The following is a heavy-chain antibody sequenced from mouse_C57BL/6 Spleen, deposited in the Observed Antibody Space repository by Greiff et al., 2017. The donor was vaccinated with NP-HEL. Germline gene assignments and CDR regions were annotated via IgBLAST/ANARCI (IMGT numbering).Heavy chain of an antibody. Sequence: QVQLKESGAELVRPGTSVQVSCKASGYAFTNYLIEWVKQRPGQGLEWIGVISPGNGGTNYNAKFKGKATLTADKSSSTAYMQLIRLTSEDSAVYFCARDEGAMDYWGQGTSVTVSS. CDR2: ISPGNGGT. CDR3: ARDEGAMDY. V-gene: IGHV1-54*01. J-gene: IGHJ4*01. CDR1: GYAFTNYL.